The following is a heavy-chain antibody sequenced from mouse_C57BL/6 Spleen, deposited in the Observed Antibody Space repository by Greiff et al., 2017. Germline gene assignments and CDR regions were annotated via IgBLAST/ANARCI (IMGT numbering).Heavy chain of an antibody. J-gene: IGHJ3*01. V-gene: IGHV5-17*01. D-gene: IGHD1-1*01. CDR2: ISSGSSTI. Sequence: EVMLVESGGGLVKPGGSLKLSCAASGFTFSDYGMHWVRQAPEKGLEWVAYISSGSSTIYYADTVKGRFTISRDNAKNTLFLQMTSLRSEDTAMYYCARDYYYGSSYEAWFAYWGQGTLVTVSA. CDR3: ARDYYYGSSYEAWFAY. CDR1: GFTFSDYG.